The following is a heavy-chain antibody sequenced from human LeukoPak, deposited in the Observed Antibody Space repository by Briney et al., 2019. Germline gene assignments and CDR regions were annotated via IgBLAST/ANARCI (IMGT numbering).Heavy chain of an antibody. V-gene: IGHV1-46*04. CDR2: INPSGGRT. CDR1: GYTFTSYY. Sequence: GAPVKVSCKASGYTFTSYYMHWVRQAPGQGLEWMGIINPSGGRTDYAQKLQGRVTMTRDTSTSTVYMELSSLRSEDTAVYYCARDAWGWDNSDYYHPVNYFDYWGQGTLVTVSS. J-gene: IGHJ4*02. CDR3: ARDAWGWDNSDYYHPVNYFDY. D-gene: IGHD3-22*01.